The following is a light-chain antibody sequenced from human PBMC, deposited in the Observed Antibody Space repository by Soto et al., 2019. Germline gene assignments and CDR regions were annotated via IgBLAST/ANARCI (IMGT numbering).Light chain of an antibody. V-gene: IGLV2-14*01. J-gene: IGLJ1*01. CDR3: SSYTSANTLL. Sequence: QSALTQPASVSGSPGQSITISCTGTSGDIGAFKYVSWYQQEPGNAPKLPIYEVSRRPSGISNRFSGSRSGNTASLTISGLQAEDETDYYCSSYTSANTLLFGTGTKVTVL. CDR2: EVS. CDR1: SGDIGAFKY.